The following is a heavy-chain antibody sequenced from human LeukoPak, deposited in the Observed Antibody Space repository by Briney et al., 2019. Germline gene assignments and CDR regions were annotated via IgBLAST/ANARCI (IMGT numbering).Heavy chain of an antibody. Sequence: PGGSLTLSCAASGFTLSSYAMSWVRQAPGKGLEWVSAISDTGNTYHADSAKGRFTISRDSSKNTLFLQMNRLRPEDAAVYYCAKAPVTTCRGAFCYPFDYWGLGTLVTVSS. D-gene: IGHD2-15*01. CDR1: GFTLSSYA. CDR3: AKAPVTTCRGAFCYPFDY. J-gene: IGHJ4*02. CDR2: ISDTGNT. V-gene: IGHV3-23*01.